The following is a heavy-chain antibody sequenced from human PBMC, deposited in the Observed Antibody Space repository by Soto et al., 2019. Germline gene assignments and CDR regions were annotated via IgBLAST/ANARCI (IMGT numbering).Heavy chain of an antibody. J-gene: IGHJ6*02. D-gene: IGHD2-2*01. CDR1: GYSFTSYW. Sequence: GESLKISCKGSGYSFTSYWISWVRQMPGKGLEWMGRIDPSDSYTNYSPSFQGHVTISADKSISTAYLQWSSLKASDTAMYYCARLVVVPAAQYYYGMDVWGQGTTVTVSS. CDR2: IDPSDSYT. V-gene: IGHV5-10-1*01. CDR3: ARLVVVPAAQYYYGMDV.